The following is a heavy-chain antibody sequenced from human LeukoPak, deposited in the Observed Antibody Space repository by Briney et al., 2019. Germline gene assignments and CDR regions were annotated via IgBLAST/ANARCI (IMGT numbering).Heavy chain of an antibody. CDR1: GISLSTSGVG. CDR2: IYWDDDK. CDR3: AHSGTVTTPHDAFDI. V-gene: IGHV2-5*02. Sequence: SGPTLVKPTQTLTLTCTVSGISLSTSGVGVGWIRQPPGKALEWLALIYWDDDKRYSPSLKSRLTITKDTPKNQVVLTMTNMDPVDTATYYCAHSGTVTTPHDAFDIWGQGTMVTVSS. D-gene: IGHD4-17*01. J-gene: IGHJ3*02.